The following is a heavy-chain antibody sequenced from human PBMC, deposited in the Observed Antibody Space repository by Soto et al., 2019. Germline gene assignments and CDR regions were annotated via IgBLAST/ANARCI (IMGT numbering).Heavy chain of an antibody. D-gene: IGHD4-17*01. CDR1: GYTFTSYD. V-gene: IGHV1-8*01. J-gene: IGHJ4*02. CDR3: ARTLDLYGDYPNGI. CDR2: MNPNSGNT. Sequence: QVQLVQSGAEVKKPGASVKVSCKASGYTFTSYDINWVRQATGQGREWMGWMNPNSGNTGYAQKFQGSVNMTRNTSITTAYMELSSLRSEDTAVYYCARTLDLYGDYPNGIWGQGTLVTVSS.